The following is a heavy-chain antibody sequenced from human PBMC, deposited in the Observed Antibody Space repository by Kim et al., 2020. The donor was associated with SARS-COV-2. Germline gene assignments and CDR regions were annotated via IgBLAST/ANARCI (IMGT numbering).Heavy chain of an antibody. J-gene: IGHJ4*02. V-gene: IGHV4-34*01. CDR3: ANGGNYCSGGSCFDY. Sequence: NPSLKSRVTSSVDTSKNQFSLKLSSVTAADTAVYYCANGGNYCSGGSCFDYWGQGTLVTVSS. D-gene: IGHD2-15*01.